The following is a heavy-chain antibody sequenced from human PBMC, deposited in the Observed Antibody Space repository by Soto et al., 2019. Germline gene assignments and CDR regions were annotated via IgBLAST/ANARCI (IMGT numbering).Heavy chain of an antibody. Sequence: PGGSLRLSCSASGFTFSDYYMSWIRQAPGKGLEWVSYISSSGSTIYYADSVKGRFTISRDNAKNSLYLQMNSLRAEDTAVYYCASNDRITMVRGVTNFGYYYGMDVWGQGTTVTVSS. CDR3: ASNDRITMVRGVTNFGYYYGMDV. CDR2: ISSSGSTI. J-gene: IGHJ6*02. D-gene: IGHD3-10*01. CDR1: GFTFSDYY. V-gene: IGHV3-11*01.